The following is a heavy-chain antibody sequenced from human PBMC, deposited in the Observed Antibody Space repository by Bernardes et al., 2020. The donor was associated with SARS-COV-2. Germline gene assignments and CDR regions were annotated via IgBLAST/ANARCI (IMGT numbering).Heavy chain of an antibody. V-gene: IGHV4-39*02. Sequence: ETLSLTCTVSGGSLSSSSYYWGWTRQPPGKGLEWIGSIYYSGIPYYNPSLKSRVTISVDTSKNHFSLNLSSVTAADTAVYYCARGGSRATWIQLWFSPPFDYWGQGTLVTVSS. J-gene: IGHJ4*02. CDR2: IYYSGIP. CDR3: ARGGSRATWIQLWFSPPFDY. CDR1: GGSLSSSSYY. D-gene: IGHD5-18*01.